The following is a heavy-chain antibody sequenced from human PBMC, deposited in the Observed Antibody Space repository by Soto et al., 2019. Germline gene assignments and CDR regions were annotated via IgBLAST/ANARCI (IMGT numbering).Heavy chain of an antibody. CDR2: IIPIFGTA. J-gene: IGHJ3*02. D-gene: IGHD2-21*02. Sequence: GASVKVSCKASGGTFSSYAISWVRQAPGQGLEWMGGIIPIFGTANYAQKFQGRVTITADESTSTAYMELSSLRSEDTAVYYCARDRAYCGGDCYSEVAFDIWGQGTMVTVSS. CDR3: ARDRAYCGGDCYSEVAFDI. CDR1: GGTFSSYA. V-gene: IGHV1-69*13.